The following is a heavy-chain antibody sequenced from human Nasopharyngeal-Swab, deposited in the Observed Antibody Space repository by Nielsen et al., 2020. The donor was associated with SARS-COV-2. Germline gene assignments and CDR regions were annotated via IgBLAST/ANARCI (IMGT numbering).Heavy chain of an antibody. V-gene: IGHV4-39*01. CDR2: IYYNGNT. CDR3: VRSSSWYYFDY. J-gene: IGHJ4*02. Sequence: SETLSLTCTVSGGSIAYSTFYWGWIRQPPGKGLEWIGNIYYNGNTYQNPSLKSRLTISVDKSKNQFSLQLSSVTAADTAVYYCVRSSSWYYFDYWAQGTQVTVPS. D-gene: IGHD6-13*01. CDR1: GGSIAYSTFY.